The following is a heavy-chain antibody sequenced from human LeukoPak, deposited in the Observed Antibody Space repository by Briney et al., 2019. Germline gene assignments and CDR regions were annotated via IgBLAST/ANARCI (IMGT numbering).Heavy chain of an antibody. CDR2: ISAYNGNT. D-gene: IGHD4-17*01. J-gene: IGHJ4*02. V-gene: IGHV1-18*01. CDR3: ARDAKDDYGDSGGGY. Sequence: ASVKVSCKASGYTFTSYGISWVRQAPGQGLEWMGWISAYNGNTNYAQKLQGRVTMTTDTSTSTAYMELRSLRSDDTAVYYCARDAKDDYGDSGGGYWGQGTLVTVSS. CDR1: GYTFTSYG.